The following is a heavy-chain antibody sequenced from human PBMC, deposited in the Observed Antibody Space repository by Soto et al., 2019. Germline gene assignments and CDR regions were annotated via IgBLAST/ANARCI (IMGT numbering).Heavy chain of an antibody. Sequence: SETLSLTCSVSGGSISGSYWSWTRQSPGKGLEWLGYVYYTGSTNYSPSLRSRVSISVDTSKNEFSLRLSSVTAADTAVYFCARSVAVPGAHIDYWGQGTQVTVSS. CDR1: GGSISGSY. CDR3: ARSVAVPGAHIDY. CDR2: VYYTGST. D-gene: IGHD6-19*01. V-gene: IGHV4-59*01. J-gene: IGHJ4*02.